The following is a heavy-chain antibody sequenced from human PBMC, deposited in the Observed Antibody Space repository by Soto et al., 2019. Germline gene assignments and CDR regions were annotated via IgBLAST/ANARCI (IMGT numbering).Heavy chain of an antibody. CDR3: ARGPSSLTSFDY. Sequence: LRLSCAASGFTFSSYAMHWVRQAPGKGLEWVAVISYDASNKYYADSVKGRFTISRDNSKNTLYMQMNSLRAEDTAVYYCARGPSSLTSFDYWGQGILVTVSS. D-gene: IGHD2-2*01. CDR1: GFTFSSYA. J-gene: IGHJ4*02. CDR2: ISYDASNK. V-gene: IGHV3-30-3*01.